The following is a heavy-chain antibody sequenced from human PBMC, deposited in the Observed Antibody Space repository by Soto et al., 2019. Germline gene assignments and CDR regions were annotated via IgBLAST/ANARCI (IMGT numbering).Heavy chain of an antibody. V-gene: IGHV4-30-2*01. CDR1: GGSISSGGYS. D-gene: IGHD6-19*01. CDR3: AKMGPVAATFGYYYYGMDV. Sequence: SETLSLTCAVSGGSISSGGYSWSWIRQPPGKGLEWIGYIYHSGSTYYNPSLKSRVTISVDRSKNQFSLKLSSVTAADTAVYYCAKMGPVAATFGYYYYGMDVWGQGTTVTVSS. CDR2: IYHSGST. J-gene: IGHJ6*02.